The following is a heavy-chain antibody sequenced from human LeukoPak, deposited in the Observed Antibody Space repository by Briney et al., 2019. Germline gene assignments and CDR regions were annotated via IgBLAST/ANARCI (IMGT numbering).Heavy chain of an antibody. CDR3: ARDRRPMVRDYYGMDV. Sequence: ASVKVSCKASGYTFTSYGISWVRQAPGQGLEWMGWISAYNGNTNYAQKLQGRVTMTTDTSTSTAYTELRSLRSDDTAVYYCARDRRPMVRDYYGMDVWGQGTTVTVSS. CDR1: GYTFTSYG. J-gene: IGHJ6*02. D-gene: IGHD3-10*01. CDR2: ISAYNGNT. V-gene: IGHV1-18*01.